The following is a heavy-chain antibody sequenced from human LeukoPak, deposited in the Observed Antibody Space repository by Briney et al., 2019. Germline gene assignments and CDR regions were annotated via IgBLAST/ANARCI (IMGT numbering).Heavy chain of an antibody. CDR2: MSQSGST. J-gene: IGHJ3*01. CDR3: ARYLGGGIFDL. D-gene: IGHD3-16*01. CDR1: GGAPSGDF. V-gene: IGHV4-34*01. Sequence: SETLSLTCAVSGGAPSGDFWGWVPQTPRKGPGWIEEMSQSGSTKSNPSLKSRVTVSVDTSKNQLSLKLSSVTAADTAVYYCARYLGGGIFDLWGQGTVVTVSA.